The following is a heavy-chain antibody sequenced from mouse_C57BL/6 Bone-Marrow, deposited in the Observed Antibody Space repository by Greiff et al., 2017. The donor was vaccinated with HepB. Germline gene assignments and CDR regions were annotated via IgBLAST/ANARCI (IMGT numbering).Heavy chain of an antibody. J-gene: IGHJ4*01. V-gene: IGHV1-61*01. CDR1: GYTFTSYW. Sequence: VQLQQPGAELVRPGSSVKLSCKASGYTFTSYWMDWVKQRPGQGLEWIGNIYPSDSETHYNQKFKDKATLTVDKSSSTAYMQLSSLTSEDSAVYSCGRMWGYHHWGPGTSVTVSS. CDR2: IYPSDSET. D-gene: IGHD2-2*01. CDR3: GRMWGYHH.